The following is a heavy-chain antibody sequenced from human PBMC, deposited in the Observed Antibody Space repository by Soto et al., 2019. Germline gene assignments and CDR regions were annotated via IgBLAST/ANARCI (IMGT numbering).Heavy chain of an antibody. D-gene: IGHD3-22*01. CDR1: GGTFSSYA. Sequence: QVQLVQSGAEVKKPGSSVKVSCKASGGTFSSYAISWVRQAPGQGLEWMGGIIPIFGTANYAQKFQGRVTITADESTSTAYMELSSLRSEDTAVYYCARPGAAYYYDGSGPSDAFDIWGQGTMVTVSS. V-gene: IGHV1-69*12. CDR2: IIPIFGTA. CDR3: ARPGAAYYYDGSGPSDAFDI. J-gene: IGHJ3*02.